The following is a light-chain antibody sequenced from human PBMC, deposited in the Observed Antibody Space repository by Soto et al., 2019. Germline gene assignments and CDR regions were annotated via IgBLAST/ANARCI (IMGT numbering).Light chain of an antibody. CDR2: GAS. CDR3: QQYGSSPWT. Sequence: EILLTQSPGTLSLYPGERATLSCRASQSVSSSYLAWYQQKPGQAPRLLIYGASSRATGIPDRFSGSGSGTDFTLTISRLEPEDFAEYYCQQYGSSPWTFGQGTKVEIK. J-gene: IGKJ1*01. V-gene: IGKV3-20*01. CDR1: QSVSSSY.